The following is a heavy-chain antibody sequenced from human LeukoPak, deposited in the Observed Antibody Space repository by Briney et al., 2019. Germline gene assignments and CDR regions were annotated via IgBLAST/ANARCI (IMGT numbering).Heavy chain of an antibody. D-gene: IGHD4-11*01. J-gene: IGHJ4*02. CDR2: IYYSGST. CDR1: GGSISSSSYY. CDR3: ARLPRATVTTTGFDY. V-gene: IGHV4-39*01. Sequence: PSETLSLTCTVSGGSISSSSYYWGWIRQPPGKGLEWIGNIYYSGSTYYNPSLKSRVTISVATSKNQFSLKLSSVTAADTAVYYCARLPRATVTTTGFDYWGQGTLVTVSS.